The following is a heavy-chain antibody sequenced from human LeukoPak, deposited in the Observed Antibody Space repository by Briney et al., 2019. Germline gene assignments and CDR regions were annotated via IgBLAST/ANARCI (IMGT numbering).Heavy chain of an antibody. J-gene: IGHJ6*02. CDR2: ISYDGSNK. Sequence: GRSLRLSCAASGFTFSSYGMHWVRQAPGKGLEWVAVISYDGSNKYYADSVKGRFTISRDNSKNTLYLQMNSLRAEDTAVYYCAKDLGPSCGGYCSGGSSLESGYYYGMDVWGQGTTVTVSS. CDR1: GFTFSSYG. V-gene: IGHV3-30*18. D-gene: IGHD2-15*01. CDR3: AKDLGPSCGGYCSGGSSLESGYYYGMDV.